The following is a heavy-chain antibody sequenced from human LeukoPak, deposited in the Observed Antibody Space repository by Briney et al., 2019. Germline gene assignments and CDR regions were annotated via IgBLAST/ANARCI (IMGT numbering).Heavy chain of an antibody. CDR2: IYYSGST. Sequence: SETLSLTCTVSGGSISSSSYYWGWIRRPPGKGLEWIGSIYYSGSTYYNPSLKSRVTISVDTSKNQFSLKLSSVTAADTAVYYCARDLGISGWYAPPLGYFDYWGQGTLVTVSS. V-gene: IGHV4-39*07. D-gene: IGHD6-19*01. J-gene: IGHJ4*02. CDR1: GGSISSSSYY. CDR3: ARDLGISGWYAPPLGYFDY.